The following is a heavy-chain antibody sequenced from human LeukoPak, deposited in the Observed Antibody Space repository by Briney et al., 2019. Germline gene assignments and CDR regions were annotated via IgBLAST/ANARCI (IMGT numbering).Heavy chain of an antibody. CDR3: ARGRDGYYAFDI. V-gene: IGHV1-69*04. CDR2: IIPILGIA. D-gene: IGHD5-24*01. CDR1: GGTFSSYA. Sequence: SVKVSCKASGGTFSSYAISWVRQAPGQGLGWMGRIIPILGIANYAQEFQGRVTITADKSTSTAYMELSSLRSEDTAVYYCARGRDGYYAFDIWGQGTMVTVSS. J-gene: IGHJ3*02.